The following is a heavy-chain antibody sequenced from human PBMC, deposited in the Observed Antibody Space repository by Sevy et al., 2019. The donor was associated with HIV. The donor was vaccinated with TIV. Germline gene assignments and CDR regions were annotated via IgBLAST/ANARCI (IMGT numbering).Heavy chain of an antibody. CDR1: GFTFSNYA. Sequence: GGSLRLSCAASGFTFSNYAMHWVRQAPGKGPEWVSSIRLDGNDKQYADSVKGRFTISRDNSKNTLNLQMNSLRAEDTAVYYCARDPGYSGYDWGALTYYFDYWGQGTLVTVSS. CDR3: ARDPGYSGYDWGALTYYFDY. D-gene: IGHD5-12*01. J-gene: IGHJ4*02. CDR2: IRLDGNDK. V-gene: IGHV3-33*08.